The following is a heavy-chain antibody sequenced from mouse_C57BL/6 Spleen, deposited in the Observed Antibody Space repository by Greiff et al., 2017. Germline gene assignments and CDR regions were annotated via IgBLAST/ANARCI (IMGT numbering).Heavy chain of an antibody. D-gene: IGHD2-4*01. CDR1: GYAFSSYW. Sequence: VQLKESGAELVKPGASVKISCKASGYAFSSYWMNWVKQRPGKGLEWIGQIYPGDGDTNYNGKFKGKATLTADKSSSTAYMQLSSLTSEDSAVYFCARSEDYDGGAFDYWGQGTTLTVSS. CDR2: IYPGDGDT. CDR3: ARSEDYDGGAFDY. V-gene: IGHV1-80*01. J-gene: IGHJ2*01.